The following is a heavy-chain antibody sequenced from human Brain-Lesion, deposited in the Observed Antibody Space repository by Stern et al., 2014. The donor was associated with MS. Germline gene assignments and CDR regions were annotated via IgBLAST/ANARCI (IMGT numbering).Heavy chain of an antibody. CDR1: GYTFTGYS. Sequence: VQLVESGAEVKKPGASVKVSCKASGYTFTGYSMHWVRQAPGQGLEWMGGINPKSGGTNYAQKFQGWVTMTRDTSINTAYMELSRLRSDDTAVYYCATYYYDSTGYNDFWGQGTLVTVSS. CDR2: INPKSGGT. J-gene: IGHJ4*02. V-gene: IGHV1-2*04. D-gene: IGHD3-22*01. CDR3: ATYYYDSTGYNDF.